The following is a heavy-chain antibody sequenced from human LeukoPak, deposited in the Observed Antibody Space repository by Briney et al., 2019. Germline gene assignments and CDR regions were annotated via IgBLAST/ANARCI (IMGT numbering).Heavy chain of an antibody. Sequence: PGGSLRLSCAASGFTFSSYEMKCVRQAPGKGLEWVSDISSSGSDIYYADSVKGRFTISRDNAKNSVYLQLNSLRAEDTAVYYCARGTTGGTLGAFDIWGQGTVVTVSS. CDR2: ISSSGSDI. CDR1: GFTFSSYE. D-gene: IGHD4-23*01. V-gene: IGHV3-48*03. CDR3: ARGTTGGTLGAFDI. J-gene: IGHJ3*02.